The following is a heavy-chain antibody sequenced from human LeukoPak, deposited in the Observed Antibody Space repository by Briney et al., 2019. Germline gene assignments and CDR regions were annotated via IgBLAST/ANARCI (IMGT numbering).Heavy chain of an antibody. CDR2: ISSSGSTI. Sequence: GGSLRLSCAASGFTFSDYYMSWIRQAPGKGLEWVSYISSSGSTIYYADSVKGRFTISRDNAKNSLYLQMNSLRAEDTAVYYCAKGLWFGELSPFDYWGQGTLVTVSS. CDR1: GFTFSDYY. D-gene: IGHD3-10*01. V-gene: IGHV3-11*01. CDR3: AKGLWFGELSPFDY. J-gene: IGHJ4*02.